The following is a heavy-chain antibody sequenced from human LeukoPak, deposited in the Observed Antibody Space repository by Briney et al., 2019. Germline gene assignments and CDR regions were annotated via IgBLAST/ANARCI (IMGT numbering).Heavy chain of an antibody. J-gene: IGHJ3*02. CDR2: INHSGST. CDR3: ARVDGYDFWSGYNDAFDI. D-gene: IGHD3-3*01. Sequence: PSETLSLTCAVYGGSFSGYCWSWIRQPPGKGLEWIREINHSGSTNYNPSLKSRVTISVDTSKNQFSLKLSSVTAADTAVYYCARVDGYDFWSGYNDAFDIWGQGTMVTVSS. CDR1: GGSFSGYC. V-gene: IGHV4-34*01.